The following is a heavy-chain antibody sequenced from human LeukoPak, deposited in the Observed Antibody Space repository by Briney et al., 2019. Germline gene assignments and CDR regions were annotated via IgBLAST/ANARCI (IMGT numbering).Heavy chain of an antibody. CDR3: ARGGAYCYGSGSYYKRGNYYYGMDV. Sequence: SETLSLTCAVYGGSFSSYYRSWVRQPPGKGLEWIGVIKHSGSTNYNPSLKSGVTISVDTSKNQFSLEMSSVTAAETAVYYCARGGAYCYGSGSYYKRGNYYYGMDVWGKGTTVTVSS. D-gene: IGHD3-10*01. CDR2: IKHSGST. V-gene: IGHV4-34*01. CDR1: GGSFSSYY. J-gene: IGHJ6*04.